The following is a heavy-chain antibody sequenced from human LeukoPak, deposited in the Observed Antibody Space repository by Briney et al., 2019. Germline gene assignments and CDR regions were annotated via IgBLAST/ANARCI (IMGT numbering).Heavy chain of an antibody. V-gene: IGHV3-21*01. CDR3: ARVWEGEEMATSNYYYYGMDV. Sequence: GGSLRLSCAASGFIFSSYNMNWVRQAPGKGLEWVSSITSSSGYIYYAGSVRGRFSISRDNAKNSLYLQMNSLRAEDAAVYYCARVWEGEEMATSNYYYYGMDVWGQGTTVTVSS. J-gene: IGHJ6*02. D-gene: IGHD5-24*01. CDR1: GFIFSSYN. CDR2: ITSSSGYI.